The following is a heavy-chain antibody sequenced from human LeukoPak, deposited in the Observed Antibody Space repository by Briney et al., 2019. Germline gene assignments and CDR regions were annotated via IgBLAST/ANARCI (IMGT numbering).Heavy chain of an antibody. Sequence: PGGSLRLSCTASGFTSSSYEMNWVRQAPGKGLEWLSYISSSGDTIYYAESVKGRFTISRDNAKNSLYLQMNIVRAEDAAVYYCARDPRGMDVWGQGTTVTVSS. V-gene: IGHV3-48*03. CDR1: GFTSSSYE. D-gene: IGHD3-10*01. J-gene: IGHJ6*02. CDR2: ISSSGDTI. CDR3: ARDPRGMDV.